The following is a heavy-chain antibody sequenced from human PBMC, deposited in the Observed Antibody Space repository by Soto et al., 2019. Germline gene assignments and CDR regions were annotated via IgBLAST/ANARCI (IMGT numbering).Heavy chain of an antibody. V-gene: IGHV3-30-3*01. CDR1: GFTFSSYA. CDR3: ARDRGYSGYNNWFDP. J-gene: IGHJ5*02. D-gene: IGHD5-12*01. Sequence: GALRLSCAASGFTFSSYAMHWVRQAPGKGLEWVAVISYDGSNKYYADSVKGRFTISRDNSNNTLYLQMNSLRAEDTAVYYCARDRGYSGYNNWFDPWGQGTLVTVSS. CDR2: ISYDGSNK.